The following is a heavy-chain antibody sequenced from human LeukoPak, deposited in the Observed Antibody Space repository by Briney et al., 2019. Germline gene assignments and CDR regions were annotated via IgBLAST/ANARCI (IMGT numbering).Heavy chain of an antibody. CDR3: ARASYGLPVGY. Sequence: SETLSLTCTVSGGSVSSSSYYWSWIRQPPGKGLEWIGYIYYSGSTNYNPSLKSRVTISVDTSKNQFSLKLSSVTAADTAVYYCARASYGLPVGYWGQGTLVTVSS. CDR1: GGSVSSSSYY. V-gene: IGHV4-61*01. J-gene: IGHJ4*02. D-gene: IGHD5-18*01. CDR2: IYYSGST.